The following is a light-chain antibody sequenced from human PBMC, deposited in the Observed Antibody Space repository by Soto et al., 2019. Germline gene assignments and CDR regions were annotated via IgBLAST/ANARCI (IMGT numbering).Light chain of an antibody. CDR3: ISYAGSNKPA. Sequence: QSVLTQPPSASGSLGQSVAISCSGTSSDVGGYNYVSWYQQHPGKAPKLMIYDVNKRPSGVPDRFSGSKSGNTASLTVSGLQAEDEADYYCISYAGSNKPAFGGGTKLTVL. CDR2: DVN. CDR1: SSDVGGYNY. J-gene: IGLJ2*01. V-gene: IGLV2-8*01.